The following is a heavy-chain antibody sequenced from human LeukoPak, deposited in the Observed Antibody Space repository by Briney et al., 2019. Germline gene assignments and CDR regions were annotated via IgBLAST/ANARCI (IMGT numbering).Heavy chain of an antibody. CDR3: ARHAPVEPPIRAFDY. V-gene: IGHV4-34*01. J-gene: IGHJ4*02. Sequence: PSETLSLTCAVYGGSFSGYYWSWIRQPPGKGLEWIGEINHSGSTNYNPSLKGRVTISVDTSKNQFSVKLRSVTAADTAVYYCARHAPVEPPIRAFDYWGQGNLVTVSA. CDR1: GGSFSGYY. D-gene: IGHD3-3*02. CDR2: INHSGST.